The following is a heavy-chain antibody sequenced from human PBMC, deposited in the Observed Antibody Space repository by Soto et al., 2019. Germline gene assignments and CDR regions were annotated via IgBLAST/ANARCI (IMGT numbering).Heavy chain of an antibody. D-gene: IGHD1-26*01. V-gene: IGHV4-38-2*01. CDR3: ARTHSGSYYSVFNY. CDR1: NFSISSGYY. J-gene: IGHJ4*02. Sequence: SETLSLTCVVSNFSISSGYYWVLMRHSPGKGLEWIASIYRSGTTSYNPSLKSRVTISVDPSKNQFSLMLTAVTAADTAVYYCARTHSGSYYSVFNYWGRGSLVTVSS. CDR2: IYRSGTT.